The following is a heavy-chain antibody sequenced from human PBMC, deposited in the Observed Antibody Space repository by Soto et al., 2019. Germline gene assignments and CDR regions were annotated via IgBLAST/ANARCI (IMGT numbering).Heavy chain of an antibody. D-gene: IGHD6-19*01. CDR1: GYTFTSYG. J-gene: IGHJ4*02. Sequence: ASVKVSFKASGYTFTSYGISWVRQAPGQGLEWMGWISAYNGNTNYAQKLQGRVTMTTDTSTSTAYMELRSLRSDDTAVYYCARDNLAGALDYFDYWGQGTLVTVSS. V-gene: IGHV1-18*04. CDR2: ISAYNGNT. CDR3: ARDNLAGALDYFDY.